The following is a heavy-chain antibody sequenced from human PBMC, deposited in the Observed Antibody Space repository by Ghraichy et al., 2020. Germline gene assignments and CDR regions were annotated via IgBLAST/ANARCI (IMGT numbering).Heavy chain of an antibody. CDR3: AKDLSVTEAADWFDP. CDR2: IDGSGGET. Sequence: GESLNISCAASGFTFSRLHMSWVRQAPGKGLEWVSSIDGSGGETHYADFVKGRFTISRDNSRNTLYLQMTSLRVEDTAVYYCAKDLSVTEAADWFDPSDQGNLVTVSS. CDR1: GFTFSRLH. D-gene: IGHD5/OR15-5a*01. V-gene: IGHV3-23*01. J-gene: IGHJ5*02.